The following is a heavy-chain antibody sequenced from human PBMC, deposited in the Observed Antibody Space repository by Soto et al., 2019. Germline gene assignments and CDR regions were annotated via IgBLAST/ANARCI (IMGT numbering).Heavy chain of an antibody. D-gene: IGHD6-13*01. CDR2: ISSNGGST. CDR3: VKASPASSWYDYYYYRMDV. CDR1: GFTFSSYA. Sequence: GGSLRVPCSASGFTFSSYAMHWVRQAPGKGLEYVSAISSNGGSTYYADSVKARFTISRDNSQNTLYLQMGSLRAEDTAVYYCVKASPASSWYDYYYYRMDVCGQATTATVSS. V-gene: IGHV3-64D*08. J-gene: IGHJ6*02.